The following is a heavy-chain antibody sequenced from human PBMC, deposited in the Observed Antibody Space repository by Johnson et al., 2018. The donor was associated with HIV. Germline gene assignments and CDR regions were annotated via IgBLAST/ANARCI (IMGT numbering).Heavy chain of an antibody. CDR1: GFTFSTYA. CDR3: TTGLYWNDAFDI. D-gene: IGHD1-1*01. J-gene: IGHJ3*02. V-gene: IGHV3-23*01. Sequence: EVLLLESGGGFVRPGGSLRLSCAASGFTFSTYAMSWVRQAPGKGLEWVSAISGSGGSTYYADSVKGRFTISRDNSKNTLYLQMNSLKTEDTAVYYCTTGLYWNDAFDIWGQGTMVTVSS. CDR2: ISGSGGST.